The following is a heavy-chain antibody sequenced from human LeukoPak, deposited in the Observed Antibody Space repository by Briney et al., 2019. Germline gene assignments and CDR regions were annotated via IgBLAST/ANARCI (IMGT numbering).Heavy chain of an antibody. CDR1: AFTFSYYA. CDR2: ISGSGST. D-gene: IGHD6-19*01. CDR3: ARTRVRWAVAGNFDY. V-gene: IGHV3-23*01. J-gene: IGHJ4*02. Sequence: GSLRLSCAASAFTFSYYAMRWVRQAPGRGLEWVSAISGSGSTHYADSVKGRFTISRDNSKNTLYLQMNSLRAEDTAVYYCARTRVRWAVAGNFDYWGQGTLVTVSS.